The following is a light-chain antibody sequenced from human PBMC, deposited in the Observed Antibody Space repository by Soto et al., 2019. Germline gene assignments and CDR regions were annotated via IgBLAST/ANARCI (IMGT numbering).Light chain of an antibody. CDR1: QSSSSY. CDR2: AAS. CDR3: QQSYSTPRIT. Sequence: DIRLTQSAASLSVSLGDRVTITCRASQSSSSYLNWYQQKPVKAPKLLIYAASSLQSGVPSTFSGSGSGTDFTLTISSLQPQDFATYYCQQSYSTPRITFGQGTRLEIK. J-gene: IGKJ5*01. V-gene: IGKV1-39*01.